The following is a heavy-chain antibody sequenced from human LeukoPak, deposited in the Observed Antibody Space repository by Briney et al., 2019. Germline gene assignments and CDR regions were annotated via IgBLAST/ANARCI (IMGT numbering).Heavy chain of an antibody. V-gene: IGHV3-9*01. Sequence: PGGSLRLSCAASGFTFDDYAIHWVRQAPGKGLEWVSGISWNSGSIGYAASVEGRFTISRDNAKNSLYLQMNSLRVEDTALYYCAKDKTSGISGPFDSWGQGTLVTVSS. CDR1: GFTFDDYA. J-gene: IGHJ5*01. CDR3: AKDKTSGISGPFDS. D-gene: IGHD6-13*01. CDR2: ISWNSGSI.